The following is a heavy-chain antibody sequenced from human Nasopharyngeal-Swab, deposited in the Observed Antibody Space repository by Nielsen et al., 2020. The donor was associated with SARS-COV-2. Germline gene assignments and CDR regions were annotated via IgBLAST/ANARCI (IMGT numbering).Heavy chain of an antibody. Sequence: QPPGKGLEWVAVISYDGSNKYYADSVKGRFTISRDNSKNTLYLQMNSLRAEDTAVYYCAKLIEEGSGSYYALYYYGMDVWGQGTTATVSS. CDR2: ISYDGSNK. J-gene: IGHJ6*02. CDR3: AKLIEEGSGSYYALYYYGMDV. D-gene: IGHD3-10*01. V-gene: IGHV3-30*18.